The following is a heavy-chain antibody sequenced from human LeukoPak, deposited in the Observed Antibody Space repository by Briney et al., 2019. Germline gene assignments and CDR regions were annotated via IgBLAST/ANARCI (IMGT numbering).Heavy chain of an antibody. CDR2: ISSNGGST. CDR1: GFTFSSYA. J-gene: IGHJ4*02. Sequence: GGSLRLSCAASGFTFSSYAMHWVRQAPGKGLEYVSAISSNGGSTYYANSVKGRFTISRDNSKNTLYLQMGSLRAEDMAVYYCARDRGGRGYYYYFDYWGQGTLVTVSS. D-gene: IGHD3-22*01. V-gene: IGHV3-64*01. CDR3: ARDRGGRGYYYYFDY.